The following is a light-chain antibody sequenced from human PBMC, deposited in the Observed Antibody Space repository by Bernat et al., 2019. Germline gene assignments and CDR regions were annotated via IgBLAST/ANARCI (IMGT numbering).Light chain of an antibody. V-gene: IGLV2-14*03. CDR2: DVT. Sequence: QSALTQPASVSGSPGRSITISCTGTSSDVGAYNYVSWFQQHPDKAPKLMLYDVTNRPSGVSYRFSGSKSGNTASLTISGLQAEDEADYYCVSYTTSSTFVFGTGTKVTVL. CDR3: VSYTTSSTFV. J-gene: IGLJ1*01. CDR1: SSDVGAYNY.